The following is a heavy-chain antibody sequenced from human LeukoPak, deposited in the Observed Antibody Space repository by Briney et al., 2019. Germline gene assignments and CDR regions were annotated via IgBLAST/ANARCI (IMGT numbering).Heavy chain of an antibody. J-gene: IGHJ4*02. CDR1: GGSISSYY. V-gene: IGHV4-4*08. Sequence: SETLSLTCTVSGGSISSYYWSWIRQPPGKGLEWIGYIYTSGSTNYNPSLKSRVTMSVDTSKNQFSLKLSSVTAADTAVYYCARDLGVIAFDYWGQGTLVTVSS. CDR3: ARDLGVIAFDY. D-gene: IGHD2-21*01. CDR2: IYTSGST.